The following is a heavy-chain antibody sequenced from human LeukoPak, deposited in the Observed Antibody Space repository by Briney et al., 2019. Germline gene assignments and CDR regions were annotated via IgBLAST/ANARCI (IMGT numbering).Heavy chain of an antibody. Sequence: PGGSLRLSCAASGFTFSSYAMSWVRQAPGKGLEWVSAISGSGGSTYYADSVRGRFTISRDNSKNTLYLQMNSLRAEDTAVYYCAKIHYYDSPYYMDVWGKGTTVTVSS. CDR1: GFTFSSYA. J-gene: IGHJ6*03. CDR3: AKIHYYDSPYYMDV. CDR2: ISGSGGST. D-gene: IGHD3-22*01. V-gene: IGHV3-23*01.